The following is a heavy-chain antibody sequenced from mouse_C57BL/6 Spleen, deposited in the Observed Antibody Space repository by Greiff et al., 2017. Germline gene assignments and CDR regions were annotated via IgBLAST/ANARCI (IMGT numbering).Heavy chain of an antibody. V-gene: IGHV1-63*01. J-gene: IGHJ1*03. D-gene: IGHD2-4*01. CDR3: ARREYDYDGYFDV. CDR1: GYTFTNYW. Sequence: VQLQQSGAELVRPGTSVKMSCKASGYTFTNYWIGWAKQRPGHGLEWIGDIYPGGGYTNYNEKFKGKATLTADKSSSTAYMQFSSLTSEDSAIYYCARREYDYDGYFDVWGTGTTVTVSS. CDR2: IYPGGGYT.